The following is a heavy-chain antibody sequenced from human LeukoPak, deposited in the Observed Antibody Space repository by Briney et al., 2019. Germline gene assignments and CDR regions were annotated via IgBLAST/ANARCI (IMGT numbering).Heavy chain of an antibody. V-gene: IGHV3-30-3*01. CDR3: ARDMQRSPDY. J-gene: IGHJ4*02. D-gene: IGHD2-2*01. CDR2: ISYDGSNK. CDR1: GFTFSSHA. Sequence: GGSLRLSCAASGFTFSSHAMNWVRQAPGKGLEWVALISYDGSNKYYLASVKGRFTISGDGPKNTLYLQMNSLRAEDTAVYFCARDMQRSPDYWGQGTLVTVSS.